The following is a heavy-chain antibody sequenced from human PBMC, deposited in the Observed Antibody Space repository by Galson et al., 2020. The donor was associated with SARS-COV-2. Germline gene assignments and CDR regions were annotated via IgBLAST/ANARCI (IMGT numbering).Heavy chain of an antibody. V-gene: IGHV3-48*03. CDR2: ISGSSSTI. D-gene: IGHD5-12*01. J-gene: IGHJ4*02. Sequence: GGSLRLSCAASGYTFSNFDMHWVRQAPGKGLEWISYISGSSSTIYYADSVKGRFTISRDNAEDSLYLQMDSLRAEDTAVYYCARGWLADWGQGTLVTVSS. CDR1: GYTFSNFD. CDR3: ARGWLAD.